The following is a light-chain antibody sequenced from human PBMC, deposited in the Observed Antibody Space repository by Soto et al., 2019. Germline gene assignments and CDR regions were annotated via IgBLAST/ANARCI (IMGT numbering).Light chain of an antibody. CDR1: SSNIGSNT. J-gene: IGLJ2*01. CDR2: RNN. CDR3: AAWDDSLNGLV. Sequence: QSVLTQPPSASGTPGQRVTISCSGSSSNIGSNTVNWYQQLPGTAPKLLIYRNNQRPSGVPDRFSGSKSGTSASLAISGLQSGDEDDYYCAAWDDSLNGLVFGGGTKLTVL. V-gene: IGLV1-44*01.